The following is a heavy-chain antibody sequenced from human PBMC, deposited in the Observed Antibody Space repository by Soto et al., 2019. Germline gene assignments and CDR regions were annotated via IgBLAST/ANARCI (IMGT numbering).Heavy chain of an antibody. Sequence: QVHLVESGGGVVQPGKSLRLSCAASGFTFSSCAMHWVRQAPGKGLEWVAVISYDGNDKLYADSVKGRFTISRDNSKNTLYLQMNSLRAEDTAVYYCAKDRRAYSGYEAFDYWGQGTLLTVSS. J-gene: IGHJ4*02. V-gene: IGHV3-30*04. CDR3: AKDRRAYSGYEAFDY. CDR2: ISYDGNDK. D-gene: IGHD5-12*01. CDR1: GFTFSSCA.